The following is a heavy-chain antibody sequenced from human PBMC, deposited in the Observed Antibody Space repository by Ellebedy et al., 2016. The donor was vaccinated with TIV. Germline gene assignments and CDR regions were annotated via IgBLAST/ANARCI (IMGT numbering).Heavy chain of an antibody. Sequence: MPSETLSLTCTVSGDSISTSTYHWGWMRQPPGKGLEWIASIDYSENRYYNPSLKSRVIIPVDTSKNQFSLNLTSVTAADTAVYFCERGPDYWGQGMLVTVSS. V-gene: IGHV4-39*01. CDR1: GDSISTSTYH. D-gene: IGHD3-10*01. CDR2: IDYSENR. CDR3: ERGPDY. J-gene: IGHJ4*02.